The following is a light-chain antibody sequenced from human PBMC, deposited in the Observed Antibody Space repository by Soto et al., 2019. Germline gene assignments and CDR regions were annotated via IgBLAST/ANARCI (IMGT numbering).Light chain of an antibody. CDR1: QSINIG. CDR2: GAS. J-gene: IGKJ1*01. V-gene: IGKV3-15*01. Sequence: EIVMTQSPATLSXXPXXXXTXXXRASQSINIGLAWYRQKPGQAPRLLIYGASTRATGIPARFSGSGSGTEFTLTISSLQSEDFAVYYCQQYNNWPWTFGQGTKVDI. CDR3: QQYNNWPWT.